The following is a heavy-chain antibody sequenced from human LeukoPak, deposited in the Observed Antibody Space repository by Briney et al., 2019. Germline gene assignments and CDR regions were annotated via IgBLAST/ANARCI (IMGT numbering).Heavy chain of an antibody. CDR2: IYYSGTT. CDR3: AREYRPVSDYAFDI. CDR1: SGSISSSSHY. J-gene: IGHJ3*02. D-gene: IGHD2-2*01. V-gene: IGHV4-39*07. Sequence: SETLSLTCTVSSGSISSSSHYWGWIRQPPGKGLEWIGSIYYSGTTYYNSSLKSRVTISVDTSKNQFSLKLSSVTAADTAVYYCAREYRPVSDYAFDIWGQGTMVTVSS.